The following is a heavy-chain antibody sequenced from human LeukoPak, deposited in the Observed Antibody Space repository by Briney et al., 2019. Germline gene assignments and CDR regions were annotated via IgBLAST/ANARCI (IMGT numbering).Heavy chain of an antibody. CDR1: GGSISSHY. CDR2: IYYSGST. Sequence: SETLFLTCTVSGGSISSHYWSWIRQPPGKGLEWIGYIYYSGSTNYNPSLKSRVTISVDTSKNQFSLKLSSVTAADTAVYYCARAPLSTYSSSWPEYFQHWGQGTLVTVSS. CDR3: ARAPLSTYSSSWPEYFQH. J-gene: IGHJ1*01. V-gene: IGHV4-59*11. D-gene: IGHD6-13*01.